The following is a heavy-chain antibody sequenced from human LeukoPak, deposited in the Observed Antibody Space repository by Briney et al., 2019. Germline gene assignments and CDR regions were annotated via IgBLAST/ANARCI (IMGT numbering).Heavy chain of an antibody. D-gene: IGHD6-13*01. CDR1: GGSISSYY. CDR3: AREVYSSSWYREHFDY. Sequence: ASETLSLTCTVSGGSISSYYWSWIRQPPGKGLEWIGYIYYSGSTNYNPSLKSRVTISVDTSKNQFSLKLSSVTAADTAVYYCAREVYSSSWYREHFDYWGQGTLVTVSS. V-gene: IGHV4-59*01. J-gene: IGHJ4*02. CDR2: IYYSGST.